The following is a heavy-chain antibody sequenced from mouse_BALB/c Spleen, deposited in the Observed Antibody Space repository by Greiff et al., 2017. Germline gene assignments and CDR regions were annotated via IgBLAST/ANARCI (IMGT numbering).Heavy chain of an antibody. V-gene: IGHV1-80*01. CDR2: IYPGDGAT. CDR1: GYAFSSYW. J-gene: IGHJ1*01. D-gene: IGHD1-1*01. Sequence: QVQLQQSGAELVRPGSSVQISCKASGYAFSSYWLNWVKQRPGQGLEWIGQIYPGDGATNYNGKFKGKATLTADKSSSTAYMQLSSLTSEDSAVYFGARDYYGSSYGYFDVWGAGTTVTVSS. CDR3: ARDYYGSSYGYFDV.